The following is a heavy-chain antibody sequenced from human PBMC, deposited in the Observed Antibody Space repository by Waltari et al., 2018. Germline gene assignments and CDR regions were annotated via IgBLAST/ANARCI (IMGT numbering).Heavy chain of an antibody. CDR3: ARADTSTSYFYYYMDV. CDR2: IHYSGSS. J-gene: IGHJ6*03. Sequence: QVQLQESGPGLVKPSETLSLTCTVSGGPTSTSYWSWVRQSPGKGLGWIGYIHYSGSSVYNPSLRSRVAISLDTPNNQFSLRLRSVTAADAAIYYCARADTSTSYFYYYMDVWGKGTTVTVSS. V-gene: IGHV4-59*01. D-gene: IGHD1-26*01. CDR1: GGPTSTSY.